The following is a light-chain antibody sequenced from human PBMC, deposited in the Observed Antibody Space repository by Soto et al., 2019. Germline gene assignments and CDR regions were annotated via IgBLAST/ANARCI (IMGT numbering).Light chain of an antibody. V-gene: IGLV2-11*01. Sequence: QSALAQPRSVSGSPGQSVTMSCTGTSSDVGGYNFASWYQQHPGKAPKLMIYDVSERPSGVPDRFFGSKSGNTASLTISGLQAEDEADYYCCSYAGSYTEVFGTGTKVTVL. CDR1: SSDVGGYNF. CDR2: DVS. J-gene: IGLJ1*01. CDR3: CSYAGSYTEV.